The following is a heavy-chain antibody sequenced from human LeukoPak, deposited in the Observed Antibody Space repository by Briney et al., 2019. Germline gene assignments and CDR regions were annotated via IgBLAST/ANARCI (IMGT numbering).Heavy chain of an antibody. CDR1: GGSTSSYY. J-gene: IGHJ4*02. Sequence: PSETLSLTCTVSGGSTSSYYWSWIRQPPGKGLEWIGYIYYSGSTNYNPSLKSRDTISVDTSKNQFSLKLSSVTAADTAVYYCARYISAVAGPYFDYWGQGTLVTVSS. D-gene: IGHD6-19*01. CDR2: IYYSGST. CDR3: ARYISAVAGPYFDY. V-gene: IGHV4-59*01.